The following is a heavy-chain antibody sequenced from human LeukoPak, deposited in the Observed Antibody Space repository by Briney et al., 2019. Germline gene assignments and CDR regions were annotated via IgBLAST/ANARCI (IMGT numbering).Heavy chain of an antibody. CDR1: GFTFSSYC. J-gene: IGHJ4*02. CDR3: ARVFDYGDSFFDY. V-gene: IGHV3-21*01. CDR2: ISSSSSSI. Sequence: GGSLRLACAASGFTFSSYCMNCVRQAPGKWREWVSSISSSSSSIYYADSVKGRFTSSRDNAKNSLYLQMNSLRAEDTAVYYCARVFDYGDSFFDYWGQGTLVTVSS. D-gene: IGHD4-17*01.